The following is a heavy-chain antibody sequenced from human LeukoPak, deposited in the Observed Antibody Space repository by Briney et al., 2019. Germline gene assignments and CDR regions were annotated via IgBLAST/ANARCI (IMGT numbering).Heavy chain of an antibody. CDR2: ISAYNGNT. V-gene: IGHV1-18*04. CDR3: ARRYYDILTGYYDY. J-gene: IGHJ4*02. D-gene: IGHD3-9*01. CDR1: GYTFTSYG. Sequence: ASVKVSCMASGYTFTSYGISWVRQAPGHGLEWMGWISAYNGNTNYAQKLQGRVTMTTDTSTSTAYMELRSLRSDDTAVYYCARRYYDILTGYYDYWGQGTLVTVSS.